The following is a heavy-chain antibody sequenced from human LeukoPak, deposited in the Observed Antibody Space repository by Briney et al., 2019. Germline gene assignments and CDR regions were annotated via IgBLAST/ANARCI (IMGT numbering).Heavy chain of an antibody. CDR1: GFTFSSYA. D-gene: IGHD4-17*01. J-gene: IGHJ4*02. Sequence: GWSLRLSCAASGFTFSSYAMSWVRQAPARGLAWVSASSGSDGSTYYPDSVKGRFTISRDNSKNTLYLQMNSLRAEDTAVYYCAKAETDYGDSAFDYWGQGTLVTVSS. V-gene: IGHV3-23*01. CDR2: SSGSDGST. CDR3: AKAETDYGDSAFDY.